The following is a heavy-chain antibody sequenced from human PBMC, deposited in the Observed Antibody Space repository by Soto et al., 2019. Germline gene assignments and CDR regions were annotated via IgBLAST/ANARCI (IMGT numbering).Heavy chain of an antibody. CDR2: INHRGST. V-gene: IGHV4-34*01. Sequence: SETLSLTCAVYAGSFSGYYWSWIRQPPGKGLEWIGEINHRGSTNYNPSLKSRVTISVDTSKNQFSLELNSVTTADTAVYYCARKGRYCSGASCYAWWFDPWGQGTVVTSPQ. CDR3: ARKGRYCSGASCYAWWFDP. D-gene: IGHD2-2*01. CDR1: AGSFSGYY. J-gene: IGHJ5*02.